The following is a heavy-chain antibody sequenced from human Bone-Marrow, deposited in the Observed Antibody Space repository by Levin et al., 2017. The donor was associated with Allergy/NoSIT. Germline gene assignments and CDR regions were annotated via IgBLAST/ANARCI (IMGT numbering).Heavy chain of an antibody. D-gene: IGHD2/OR15-2a*01. CDR2: INRDGTEK. Sequence: TGESLKISCAASGFTFSSYWMNWVRQAPGKGLEWVANINRDGTEKYYVDSVKGRFTITRDNAKNSLFVQMNSLRAEDTAVYYCARETRHFISDWGQGILVTVAS. CDR1: GFTFSSYW. CDR3: ARETRHFISD. J-gene: IGHJ4*02. V-gene: IGHV3-7*01.